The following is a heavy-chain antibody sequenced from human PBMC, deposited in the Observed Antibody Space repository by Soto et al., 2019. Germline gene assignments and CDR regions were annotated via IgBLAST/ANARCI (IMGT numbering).Heavy chain of an antibody. CDR1: GYTFTSYG. J-gene: IGHJ6*02. Sequence: ASVKVSCKASGYTFTSYGISWVRQAPGQGLEWMGWISAYNGNTNYAQKLQGRVTMTTDTSTSTAYMELRSLRSDETAVDYCGRDGRVRDYGSFSILTTYYYYRMYFSGQGSXVTVSS. D-gene: IGHD3-10*01. CDR2: ISAYNGNT. V-gene: IGHV1-18*01. CDR3: GRDGRVRDYGSFSILTTYYYYRMYF.